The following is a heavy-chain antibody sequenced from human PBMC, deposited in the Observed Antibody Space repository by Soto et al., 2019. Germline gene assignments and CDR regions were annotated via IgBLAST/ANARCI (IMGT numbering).Heavy chain of an antibody. CDR2: ISYDGSNK. Sequence: QVPLVESGGGGVQPGRSLRLSCAASGFTFSNYGMHWVRQAPGKGLEWVAVISYDGSNKYYADSVKGRFTISRDNSKNTLYLQMNSLRAEDTAVYYCVTSITGSGFDPWGQGTLVTVSS. J-gene: IGHJ5*02. D-gene: IGHD1-20*01. CDR3: VTSITGSGFDP. CDR1: GFTFSNYG. V-gene: IGHV3-30*03.